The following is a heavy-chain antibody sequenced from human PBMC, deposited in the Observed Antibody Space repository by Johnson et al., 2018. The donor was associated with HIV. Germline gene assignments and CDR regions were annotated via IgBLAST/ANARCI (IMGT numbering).Heavy chain of an antibody. V-gene: IGHV3-7*01. D-gene: IGHD2-2*01. CDR1: GFTFSSYW. Sequence: MQLVESGGGLVQPGGSLRLSCAASGFTFSSYWMSWVRQAPGKGLEWVANIKQDGSEKYYVDSVKGRFTISRDNAKNSLYLQMNSLRAEDTAVYYCARGDIVVVPAATRAQDAFDIWGQGTKVTVSS. CDR3: ARGDIVVVPAATRAQDAFDI. CDR2: IKQDGSEK. J-gene: IGHJ3*02.